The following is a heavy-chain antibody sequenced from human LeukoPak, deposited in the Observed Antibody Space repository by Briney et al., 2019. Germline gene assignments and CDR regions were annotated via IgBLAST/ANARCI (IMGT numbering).Heavy chain of an antibody. CDR1: GFTFTDHV. D-gene: IGHD1-26*01. J-gene: IGHJ4*02. CDR3: AKESEVGATRY. V-gene: IGHV3-30*18. Sequence: GGSLRLSCAVSGFTFTDHVMHWVRQSPGKGLDWVAVIAYDGSNQYYADSVKGRFTISRDNSKNTLYLQMNSLRAEDTAVYYCAKESEVGATRYWGQGTLVTVSS. CDR2: IAYDGSNQ.